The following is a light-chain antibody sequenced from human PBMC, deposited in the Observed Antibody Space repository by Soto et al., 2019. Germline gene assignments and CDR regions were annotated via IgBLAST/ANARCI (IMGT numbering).Light chain of an antibody. CDR3: MQGTHWPIT. CDR2: GTS. J-gene: IGKJ5*01. CDR1: QSVNSN. Sequence: ELVMTQSPATLSVSPGEIATLSCRASQSVNSNLAWYQQKAGQAPRLIIYGTSTRATGIPARFSGSGSGTDFALKISRVEAEDVWVYYCMQGTHWPITFGQGTRLEIK. V-gene: IGKV3-15*01.